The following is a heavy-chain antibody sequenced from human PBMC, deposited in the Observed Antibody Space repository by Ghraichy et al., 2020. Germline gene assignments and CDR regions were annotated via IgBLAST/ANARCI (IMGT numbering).Heavy chain of an antibody. CDR2: IWYDGSNK. CDR3: ARGGVSARPDY. J-gene: IGHJ4*02. D-gene: IGHD6-6*01. V-gene: IGHV3-33*01. Sequence: GESLRLSCAASGFSFSENAMHWVRQAPGKGLDWVTIIWYDGSNKYYTDSVKGRFTISRDNAKNTVYLQMNSLRIEDTGIYYCARGGVSARPDYWGQGTPVTVSS. CDR1: GFSFSENA.